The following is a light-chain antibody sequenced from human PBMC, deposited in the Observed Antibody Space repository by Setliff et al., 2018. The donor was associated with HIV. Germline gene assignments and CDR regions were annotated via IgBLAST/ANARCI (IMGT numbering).Light chain of an antibody. CDR1: SSNIGSHG. V-gene: IGLV1-47*01. Sequence: QSVLTQPPSASETPGQRVTTSCSGSSSNIGSHGVHWYQQLPGTAPKLLIYSDNQRPSGVPDRFSGSKSGTSASLAISGLRSEDEADYYCATRDDSLSGHVFGTGTKVTVL. CDR3: ATRDDSLSGHV. CDR2: SDN. J-gene: IGLJ1*01.